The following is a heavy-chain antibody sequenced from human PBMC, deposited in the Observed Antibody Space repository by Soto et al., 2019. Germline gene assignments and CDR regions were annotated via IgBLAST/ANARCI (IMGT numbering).Heavy chain of an antibody. CDR3: ARNGGCSGGSCYSTSYYYYYGMDV. CDR1: GYTFSSNY. Sequence: QVQLVQSGAEVKKPGASVKVSCKASGYTFSSNYMHWVRQAPGQGLEWMGIINPSGGSTSYAQKFQGRVTMTRDTSTSTVYMEVSSLRSEDPAVYYCARNGGCSGGSCYSTSYYYYYGMDVWGQGTTVTVSS. V-gene: IGHV1-46*01. CDR2: INPSGGST. D-gene: IGHD2-15*01. J-gene: IGHJ6*02.